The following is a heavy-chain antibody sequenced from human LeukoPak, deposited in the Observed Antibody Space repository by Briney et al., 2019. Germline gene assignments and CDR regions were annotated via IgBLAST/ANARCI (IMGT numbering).Heavy chain of an antibody. Sequence: GASVKVSCKASGGTFSSYAISWVRQAPGQGLEWMGRIIPILGIANYPQKFQGRVTITADKSTSTAYMELSSLRSEDTAVYYCARLYGSGSYYKGGDYYYYGMDVWGQGTTVTVSS. D-gene: IGHD3-10*01. V-gene: IGHV1-69*04. J-gene: IGHJ6*02. CDR1: GGTFSSYA. CDR3: ARLYGSGSYYKGGDYYYYGMDV. CDR2: IIPILGIA.